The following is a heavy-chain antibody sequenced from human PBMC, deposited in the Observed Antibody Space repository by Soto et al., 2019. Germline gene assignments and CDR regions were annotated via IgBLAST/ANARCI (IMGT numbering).Heavy chain of an antibody. V-gene: IGHV4-30-2*01. J-gene: IGHJ6*02. D-gene: IGHD3-10*01. CDR1: GGSISSGGYS. CDR3: ARGYYGSGSPRWGYYYGMDV. Sequence: SETLSLTCAVSGGSISSGGYSWSWIRQPPGKGLEWIGEMNHSGSTNYNPSLKSRVTISVDTSKNQFSLKLSSVTAADTAVYYCARGYYGSGSPRWGYYYGMDVWGQGTTVTVSS. CDR2: MNHSGST.